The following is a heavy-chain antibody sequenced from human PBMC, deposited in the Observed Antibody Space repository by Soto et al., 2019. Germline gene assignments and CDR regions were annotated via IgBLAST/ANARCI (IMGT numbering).Heavy chain of an antibody. D-gene: IGHD3-3*01. V-gene: IGHV3-23*01. J-gene: IGHJ6*02. CDR3: AKAPLWSGSYRMDV. Sequence: EVQLLESGGGLVQPGGSLRLSCAASGFTFSDYAMSWVRQAQGKGLGWVSAISGSGGSTYYADSVKGRFTISRDNSKNTLFLQMNSLRAEDTAVYYCAKAPLWSGSYRMDVWGQGTTVIVSS. CDR1: GFTFSDYA. CDR2: ISGSGGST.